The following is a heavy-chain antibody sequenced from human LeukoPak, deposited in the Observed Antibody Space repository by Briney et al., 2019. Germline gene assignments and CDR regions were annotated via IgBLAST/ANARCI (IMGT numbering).Heavy chain of an antibody. V-gene: IGHV1-18*01. J-gene: IGHJ4*02. D-gene: IGHD1-26*01. Sequence: AAVRVSCKASGYTFTSYGISWVRQAPGRGLGWMGWISVDDGNTYYAQKLRGRVTLTPETSTSTTYMKLRSLRSADTAVFSRARDTPGFASGTKNYFDYWGQGTLVTVSS. CDR1: GYTFTSYG. CDR3: ARDTPGFASGTKNYFDY. CDR2: ISVDDGNT.